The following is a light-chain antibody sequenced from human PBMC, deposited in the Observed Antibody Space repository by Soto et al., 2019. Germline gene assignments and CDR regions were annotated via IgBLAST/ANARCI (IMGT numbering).Light chain of an antibody. Sequence: DIVMTQTPLSLTVTPGEPASISCRSSQSLLDSDDGNTYLDWYLQKPGQAPQLLIYTVSYRASGVPDRFSGSGSGTDFTLKISRVEDEDVGVYYCMQRIEFPLTFGGGTKVEIK. CDR1: QSLLDSDDGNTY. CDR3: MQRIEFPLT. J-gene: IGKJ4*01. V-gene: IGKV2-40*01. CDR2: TVS.